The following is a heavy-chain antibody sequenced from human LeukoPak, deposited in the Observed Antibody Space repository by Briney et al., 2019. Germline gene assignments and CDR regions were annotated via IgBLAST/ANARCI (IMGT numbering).Heavy chain of an antibody. J-gene: IGHJ5*02. CDR3: ARDLTSGPFDP. Sequence: ASVKVSCKASGGTFSSYAISWVRQAPGQGLEWMGGIIPIFGTANYAQRFQGRVTITADESTSTAYMELSSLRSEDTAVYYCARDLTSGPFDPWGQGTLVTVSS. CDR1: GGTFSSYA. CDR2: IIPIFGTA. D-gene: IGHD3-9*01. V-gene: IGHV1-69*13.